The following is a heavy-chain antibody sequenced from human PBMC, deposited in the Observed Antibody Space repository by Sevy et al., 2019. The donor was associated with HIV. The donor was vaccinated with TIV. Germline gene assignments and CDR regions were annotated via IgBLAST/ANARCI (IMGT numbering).Heavy chain of an antibody. CDR1: GDSVTSSPHY. Sequence: SETLSLTCIVSGDSVTSSPHYWTWIRQPPGKGLEWIAYIYYTGNTNYNPSLRDRVTISVDISKNQFSLKLSSVTAADTAVYYCARMVGESCSGGTCSGWFDPWGQGTQVTVSS. D-gene: IGHD2-15*01. J-gene: IGHJ5*02. CDR2: IYYTGNT. V-gene: IGHV4-61*01. CDR3: ARMVGESCSGGTCSGWFDP.